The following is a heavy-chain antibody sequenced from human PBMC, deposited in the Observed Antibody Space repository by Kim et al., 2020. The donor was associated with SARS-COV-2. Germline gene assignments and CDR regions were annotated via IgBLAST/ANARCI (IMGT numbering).Heavy chain of an antibody. V-gene: IGHV1-18*01. CDR2: IRPKTAIT. D-gene: IGHD3-10*01. J-gene: IGHJ4*02. CDR3: ARVGDYYSSGSLRENRIFYQ. CDR1: GGTFPRYG. Sequence: ASVKVSCKAAGGTFPRYGISWVRQSPGQGFECLGWIRPKTAITEYAQSFQDRITLTSDTSTSTAYMELRNLRSDDTAVYYCARVGDYYSSGSLRENRIFYQWGQGTLV.